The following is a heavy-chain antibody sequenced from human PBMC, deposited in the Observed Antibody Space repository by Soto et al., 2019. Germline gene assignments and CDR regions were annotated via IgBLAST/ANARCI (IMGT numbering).Heavy chain of an antibody. Sequence: SGPTLVNPTETLTLTCTVSGFSLRNARMGVSWIRQPPGKALEWLAHILSNDEKSYSTSLKSRLTISKDTSKSQVVLTMTNMDPVYTGTYYCARIYDRSGYYYLFDYWGQGTLVTVSS. CDR3: ARIYDRSGYYYLFDY. CDR2: ILSNDEK. V-gene: IGHV2-26*01. CDR1: GFSLRNARMG. D-gene: IGHD3-22*01. J-gene: IGHJ4*02.